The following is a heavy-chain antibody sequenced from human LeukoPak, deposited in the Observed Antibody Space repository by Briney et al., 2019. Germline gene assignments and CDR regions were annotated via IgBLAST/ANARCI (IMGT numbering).Heavy chain of an antibody. Sequence: ASVKVPCKASGYTFTDYYVYWVRQAPGQGLEWMGWISPNGGGTNYAQKFQGRVTMTRDTSIGTAYMELSRLRSDDTAVYYCVRAVEQLIHDAFDIWSQGPMVTVSS. V-gene: IGHV1-2*02. CDR1: GYTFTDYY. J-gene: IGHJ3*02. D-gene: IGHD1-26*01. CDR2: ISPNGGGT. CDR3: VRAVEQLIHDAFDI.